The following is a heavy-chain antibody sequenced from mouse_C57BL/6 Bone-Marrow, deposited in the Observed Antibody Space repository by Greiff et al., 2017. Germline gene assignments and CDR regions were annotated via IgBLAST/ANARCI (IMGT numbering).Heavy chain of an antibody. CDR2: IHPNSGST. CDR3: ARSAAQPTDFDY. V-gene: IGHV1-64*01. D-gene: IGHD3-2*02. Sequence: QVQLQQPGAELVKPGASVKLSCKASGYTFTSYWMHWVKQRPGQGLEWIGMIHPNSGSTNYNEKFKSKATLTVDKSSSTAYMQLSSLTSEDSAVYYCARSAAQPTDFDYWGQGTTLTVSS. J-gene: IGHJ2*01. CDR1: GYTFTSYW.